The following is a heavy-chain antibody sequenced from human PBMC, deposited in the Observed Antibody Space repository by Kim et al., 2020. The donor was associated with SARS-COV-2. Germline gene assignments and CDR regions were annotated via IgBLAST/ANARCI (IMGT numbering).Heavy chain of an antibody. D-gene: IGHD5-12*01. CDR2: ISSSGGYT. CDR3: ARDRGGRDGYTSDH. CDR1: GFTFSDYY. V-gene: IGHV3-11*05. J-gene: IGHJ4*02. Sequence: GGSLRLSCAASGFTFSDYYMSWIRQAPGKGLEWVSYISSSGGYTKYANSVKGRFIISRDNAKNSLSLQMNSLRVEDTAVYYCARDRGGRDGYTSDHWGQGTLVTVSS.